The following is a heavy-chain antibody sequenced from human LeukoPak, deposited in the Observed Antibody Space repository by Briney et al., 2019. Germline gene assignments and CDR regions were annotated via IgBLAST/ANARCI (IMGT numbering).Heavy chain of an antibody. Sequence: GGSLRLSCAASGFTFSSYAMSWVRQAPGKGLEWVSAISGSGGSTYYADSVKGRFTISRDNAKNSLYLQMNSLRAEDTAVYYCARFYCSGGSCSYYFDYSGQGTLVTVSS. V-gene: IGHV3-23*01. CDR3: ARFYCSGGSCSYYFDY. J-gene: IGHJ4*02. D-gene: IGHD2-15*01. CDR2: ISGSGGST. CDR1: GFTFSSYA.